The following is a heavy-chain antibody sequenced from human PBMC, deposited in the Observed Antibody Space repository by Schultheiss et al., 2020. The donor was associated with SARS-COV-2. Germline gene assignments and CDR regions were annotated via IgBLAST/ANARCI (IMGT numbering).Heavy chain of an antibody. CDR1: GGSISSSSYY. CDR3: ARGDSSSGMDV. Sequence: SETLSLTCTVSGGSISSSSYYWGWIRQPPGKGLEWIGSIYYSGSTYYNPSLKSRVTISVDTSKNQFSLKLSSVTAADTAVYYCARGDSSSGMDVWGQGTTVTVSS. D-gene: IGHD6-13*01. J-gene: IGHJ6*02. CDR2: IYYSGST. V-gene: IGHV4-39*01.